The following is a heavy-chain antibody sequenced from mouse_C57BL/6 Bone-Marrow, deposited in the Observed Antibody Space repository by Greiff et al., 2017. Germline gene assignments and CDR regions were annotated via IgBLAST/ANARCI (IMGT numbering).Heavy chain of an antibody. Sequence: VQLQQSGAELVRPGASVKLSCKASGYTFTDYYINWVKQRPGQGLEWIARIYPGSGNTYYNEKFKGKATLTAEKSSSTAYMQLSSLTSEDSAVYYCARRRGYGHWYFGVWGTGTTVTVST. D-gene: IGHD1-1*01. V-gene: IGHV1-76*01. J-gene: IGHJ1*03. CDR3: ARRRGYGHWYFGV. CDR1: GYTFTDYY. CDR2: IYPGSGNT.